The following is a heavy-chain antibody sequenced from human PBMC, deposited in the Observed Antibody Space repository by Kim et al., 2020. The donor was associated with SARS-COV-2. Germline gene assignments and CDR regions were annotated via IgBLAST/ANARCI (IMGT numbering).Heavy chain of an antibody. D-gene: IGHD3-3*01. Sequence: SVKVSCKASGFTFTSSAVQWVRQARGQRLEWIGWIFVGSGNTNYAQKFQERVTITRDMSTSTAYMELSSLRSEDTAVYYCAAVGNYDFWSGPYYYYGMDVWGQGTTVTVSS. V-gene: IGHV1-58*01. CDR2: IFVGSGNT. CDR3: AAVGNYDFWSGPYYYYGMDV. CDR1: GFTFTSSA. J-gene: IGHJ6*02.